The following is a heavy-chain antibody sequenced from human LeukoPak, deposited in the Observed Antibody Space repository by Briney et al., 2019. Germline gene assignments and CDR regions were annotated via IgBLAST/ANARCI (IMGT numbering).Heavy chain of an antibody. CDR1: GFTFSSYW. D-gene: IGHD2-2*01. J-gene: IGHJ6*02. Sequence: GGSLRLSCAASGFTFSSYWMSWVRQAPGKGLEWVANIKQDGSEKYYVDSVKGRFTISRDNAKNSLYLQVNSLRAEDTAVYYCVVVPAATLYYYYYYGMDVWGQGATVTVSS. CDR3: VVVPAATLYYYYYYGMDV. V-gene: IGHV3-7*03. CDR2: IKQDGSEK.